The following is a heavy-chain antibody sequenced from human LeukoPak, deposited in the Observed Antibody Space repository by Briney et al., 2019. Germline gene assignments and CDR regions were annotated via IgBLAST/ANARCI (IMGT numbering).Heavy chain of an antibody. J-gene: IGHJ4*02. CDR3: AVGWELLTR. CDR1: GGSFSGYY. V-gene: IGHV4-34*01. Sequence: KPSETLSLTCAVYGGSFSGYYWSWIRQPPGKGLEWIGEINHSGSTNYNPSLKSRVTISVDTSKNQFSLKLSSVTAADTAVYYCAVGWELLTRWGQGTLVTVSS. CDR2: INHSGST. D-gene: IGHD1-26*01.